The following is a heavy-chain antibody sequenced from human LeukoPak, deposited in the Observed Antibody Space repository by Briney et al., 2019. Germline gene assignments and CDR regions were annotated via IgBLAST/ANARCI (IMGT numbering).Heavy chain of an antibody. CDR3: ARLVYDSSGYADY. CDR1: GGAISSGGYY. V-gene: IGHV4-31*03. Sequence: SETLSLTCTVSGGAISSGGYYWSWIRQHPGKGLEWIGYIYYGGSTYYNPSLRSRVTISVDTSKNQFSLKLSSVTAADTAVYYCARLVYDSSGYADYWGQGTLVTVSS. J-gene: IGHJ4*02. D-gene: IGHD3-22*01. CDR2: IYYGGST.